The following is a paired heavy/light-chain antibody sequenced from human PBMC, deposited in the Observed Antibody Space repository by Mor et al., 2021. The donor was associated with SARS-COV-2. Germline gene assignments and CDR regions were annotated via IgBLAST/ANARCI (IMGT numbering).Light chain of an antibody. J-gene: IGKJ2*01. Sequence: EVVMTQSPGTLSVSPGEGATLSCRASQSVSSYVAWYQQKPGQAPRLLIYGASTRATGIPARFSGSGSGTDFTLTISSLQSEDSAVYYCQQYSDWPPYTFGQGTKLDIK. V-gene: IGKV3-15*01. CDR3: QQYSDWPPYT. CDR2: GAS. CDR1: QSVSSY.
Heavy chain of an antibody. CDR2: MGSDGGST. Sequence: EVQLVESGGGLVQPGGSLRLSCEASGFTFRSYAMHWVRQAPGKDLEYVSAMGSDGGSTYYANSVKGRFRISRDNVKNTLYLQMDSLRIEDTAVYYCVRGATVAALSRVNWLDPWGQGTLVTVSS. CDR1: GFTFRSYA. J-gene: IGHJ5*02. D-gene: IGHD1-26*01. V-gene: IGHV3-64*01. CDR3: VRGATVAALSRVNWLDP.